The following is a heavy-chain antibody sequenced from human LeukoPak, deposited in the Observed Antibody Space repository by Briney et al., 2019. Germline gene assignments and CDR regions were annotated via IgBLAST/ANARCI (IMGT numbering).Heavy chain of an antibody. CDR2: IYYSGST. V-gene: IGHV4-59*01. CDR1: GGSISSYY. Sequence: PSETLSLTCTASGGSISSYYWSWIRQPPGKGLEWIGYIYYSGSTNYNPSLRSRVTISVDTSKNQFSLKLSSVTAADTAVYYCARAVAGNPLDYWGQGTLVTVSS. J-gene: IGHJ4*02. CDR3: ARAVAGNPLDY. D-gene: IGHD6-19*01.